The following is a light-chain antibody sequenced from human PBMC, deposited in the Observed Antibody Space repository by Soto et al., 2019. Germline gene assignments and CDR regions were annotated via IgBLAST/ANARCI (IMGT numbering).Light chain of an antibody. CDR1: QDIRNY. CDR3: QHYDHLPPLS. J-gene: IGKJ4*01. CDR2: DAS. V-gene: IGKV1-33*01. Sequence: DIQMTQSPSSLSASVGDRVTITCQASQDIRNYLNWYQQKPGKAPNLLIYDASNLRAGGPSRFSGSVSGTEFTFTISSLQPEDIATYYCQHYDHLPPLSFGGGTKVEIK.